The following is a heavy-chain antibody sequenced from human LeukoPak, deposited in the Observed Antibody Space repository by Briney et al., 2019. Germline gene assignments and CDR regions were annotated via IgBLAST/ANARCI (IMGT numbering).Heavy chain of an antibody. D-gene: IGHD1-7*01. V-gene: IGHV3-74*01. Sequence: GGSLRLSCAASGFTLNNHWMHWVRQAPGEGLDLVSYINTDWTATTYEDSVKGRFTISRDNAKNPLYVQMNSLRAEDTAVYYCVRDSNLSFDYWGQGALVTVSS. J-gene: IGHJ4*02. CDR2: INTDWTAT. CDR1: GFTLNNHW. CDR3: VRDSNLSFDY.